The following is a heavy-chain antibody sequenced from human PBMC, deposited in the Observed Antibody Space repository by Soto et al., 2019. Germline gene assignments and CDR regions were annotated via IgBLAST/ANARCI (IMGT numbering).Heavy chain of an antibody. V-gene: IGHV3-53*04. D-gene: IGHD4-17*01. CDR1: GFTVSSNY. J-gene: IGHJ6*03. CDR2: IYSGGST. CDR3: ARLLTTVTTYYYYYYMDV. Sequence: GGSLRLSCAASGFTVSSNYMSWVRQAPGKGLEWVSVIYSGGSTYYADSVKGRFTISRHNSKNTLYLQMNSLRAEDTAVYYCARLLTTVTTYYYYYYMDVWGKGTTVTVSS.